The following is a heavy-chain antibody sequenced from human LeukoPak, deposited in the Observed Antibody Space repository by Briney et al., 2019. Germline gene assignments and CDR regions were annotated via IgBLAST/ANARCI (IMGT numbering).Heavy chain of an antibody. CDR1: GFTFSSHA. CDR2: ISTDSLTI. V-gene: IGHV3-48*04. CDR3: ARDLGGGTYYVGSDN. D-gene: IGHD1-26*01. Sequence: GGSLRLSCAASGFTFSSHAMNWVRQAPGKGLEWISSISTDSLTIKYADFLSGQFTISRDNAENLLFLQMSSLRAEDTAVYYCARDLGGGTYYVGSDNWGQGTLVTVSS. J-gene: IGHJ4*02.